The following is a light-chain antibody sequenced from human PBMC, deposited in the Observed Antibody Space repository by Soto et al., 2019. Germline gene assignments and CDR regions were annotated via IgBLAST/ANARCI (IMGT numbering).Light chain of an antibody. J-gene: IGKJ2*01. V-gene: IGKV2-28*01. CDR1: QSLLHSNGYNY. CDR3: QQSRTTAYT. Sequence: DIVLTQSPLSLPVTPGEPASISCRSSQSLLHSNGYNYLSWYLQKPGQSPQLLIYLGSNRASGVPDRFSGSESGTDFTLKISRVEAEDVGTYYCQQSRTTAYTFAQGTKVEIK. CDR2: LGS.